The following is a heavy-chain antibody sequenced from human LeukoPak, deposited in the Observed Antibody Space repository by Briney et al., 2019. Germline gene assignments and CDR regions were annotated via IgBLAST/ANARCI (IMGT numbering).Heavy chain of an antibody. CDR3: ARTPYSSGPSDY. V-gene: IGHV2-70*11. J-gene: IGHJ4*02. Sequence: SGPTLVNPTQTLTLTCTFSGYSLSTSGMCVSWIRQPPGKALEWLARIDWDDDKYYSTSLKTRLTISKDTSKNQVVLTMTNMDPVDTATYYCARTPYSSGPSDYWGQGTLVTVSS. CDR2: IDWDDDK. D-gene: IGHD6-19*01. CDR1: GYSLSTSGMC.